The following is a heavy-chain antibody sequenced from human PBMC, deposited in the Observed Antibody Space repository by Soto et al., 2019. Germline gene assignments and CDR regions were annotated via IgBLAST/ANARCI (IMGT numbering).Heavy chain of an antibody. D-gene: IGHD2-21*02. Sequence: ASVKVSCKASGYTFTNFYMHWVRQAPGQGLEWMGIINPSGGSTSYAQKFQGRVSMTGDTSTGTVYMELSSLRSEDTAVYYCARSSSCGGDCYSDYYYGMDVWGQGTTVTVSS. CDR3: ARSSSCGGDCYSDYYYGMDV. CDR2: INPSGGST. V-gene: IGHV1-46*03. CDR1: GYTFTNFY. J-gene: IGHJ6*02.